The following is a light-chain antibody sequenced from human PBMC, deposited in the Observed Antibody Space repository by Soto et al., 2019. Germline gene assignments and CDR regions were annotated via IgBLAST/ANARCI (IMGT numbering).Light chain of an antibody. CDR2: DAS. J-gene: IGKJ4*01. V-gene: IGKV3-11*01. CDR3: QQRTNWPRLT. CDR1: QSISVY. Sequence: DIVLTQSPATLSLYPGERATLSCRASQSISVYLAWFQQKPGQAPRLLIYDASNRATGIPVRFSGSGSGTDFTLTISSLEPEDFAVYYCQQRTNWPRLTFGGGTKVEIK.